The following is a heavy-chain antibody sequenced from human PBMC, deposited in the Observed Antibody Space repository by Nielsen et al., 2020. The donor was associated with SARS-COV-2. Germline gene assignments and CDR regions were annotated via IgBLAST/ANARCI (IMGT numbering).Heavy chain of an antibody. CDR1: GGTFSSYA. CDR2: IIPIFGTA. J-gene: IGHJ3*02. V-gene: IGHV1-69*13. D-gene: IGHD4-23*01. Sequence: SVKVSCKASGGTFSSYAISWVRQAPGQGLEWMGGIIPIFGTANYAQRFQGRVTITADESTSTAYMELSSLRSEDTAVYYCARAFPTVVKPNDAFDIWGQGTMVTVSS. CDR3: ARAFPTVVKPNDAFDI.